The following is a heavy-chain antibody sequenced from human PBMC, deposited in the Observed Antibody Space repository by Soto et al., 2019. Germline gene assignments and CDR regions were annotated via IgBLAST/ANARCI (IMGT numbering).Heavy chain of an antibody. CDR2: MYYSGTT. J-gene: IGHJ4*02. D-gene: IGHD3-3*01. CDR1: GFSISSGYY. V-gene: IGHV4-38-2*02. CDR3: VRDFRSGDYRFDY. Sequence: LXLTCCVTGFSISSGYYWGWIRQPPGKGLEWIGSMYYSGTTHYNPSLKSRVTISVDTSTNQVSLRLTSVTAADTAVYYCVRDFRSGDYRFDYWGQGTLVTVSS.